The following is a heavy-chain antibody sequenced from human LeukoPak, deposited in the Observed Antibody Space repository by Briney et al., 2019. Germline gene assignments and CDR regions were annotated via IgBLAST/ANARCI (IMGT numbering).Heavy chain of an antibody. D-gene: IGHD1-1*01. CDR1: GGSISSYY. CDR3: ARDLYSTNYYYGMDV. CDR2: FYYSGRT. V-gene: IGHV4-59*01. Sequence: SETLSLTCTVSGGSISSYYWSWIRQPPGKGLEWIGYFYYSGRTIYNPSLKSRVTISVDTSKNQFSLKLSSVTAADTAVYYCARDLYSTNYYYGMDVWGQGTTVTVS. J-gene: IGHJ6*02.